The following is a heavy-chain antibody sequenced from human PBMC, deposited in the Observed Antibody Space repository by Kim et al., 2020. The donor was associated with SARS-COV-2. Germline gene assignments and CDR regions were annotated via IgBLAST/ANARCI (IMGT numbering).Heavy chain of an antibody. J-gene: IGHJ4*02. CDR2: ISAYNGNT. CDR3: ARDGLYYCDSSGYYLTAPDY. Sequence: ASVKVSCKASGYTFTSYGISWVRQAPGQGLEWMGWISAYNGNTNYAQKLQGRVTMTTDTSTSTAYMELRSLRSDDTAVYYCARDGLYYCDSSGYYLTAPDYWGQGTLVTVSS. CDR1: GYTFTSYG. V-gene: IGHV1-18*04. D-gene: IGHD3-22*01.